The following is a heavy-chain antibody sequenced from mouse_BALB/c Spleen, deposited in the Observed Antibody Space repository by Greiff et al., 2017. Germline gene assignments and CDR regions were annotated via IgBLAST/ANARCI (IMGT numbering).Heavy chain of an antibody. CDR3: ARATDYAMDY. Sequence: DVHLVESGGGLVQPGGSLRLSCATSGFTFTDYYMSWVRQPPGKALEWLGFIRNKANGYTTEYSASVKGRFTISRDNSQSILYLQMNTLRAEDSATYYCARATDYAMDYWGQGTSVTVSS. D-gene: IGHD4-1*02. CDR1: GFTFTDYY. J-gene: IGHJ4*01. CDR2: IRNKANGYTT. V-gene: IGHV7-3*02.